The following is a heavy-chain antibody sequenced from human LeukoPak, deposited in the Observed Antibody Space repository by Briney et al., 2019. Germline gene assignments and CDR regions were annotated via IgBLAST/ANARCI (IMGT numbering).Heavy chain of an antibody. V-gene: IGHV4-34*01. D-gene: IGHD1-7*01. CDR2: INHSGST. J-gene: IGHJ4*02. CDR1: GGSFSGYY. CDR3: ARASFNWNSYVDY. Sequence: SETLSLTCAVYGGSFSGYYWSWIRQPPGKGLEWIGEINHSGSTNYNPSLKSRVTISVDTSKNQFSLKLSSVTAADTAVYSCARASFNWNSYVDYWGQGTLVTVSS.